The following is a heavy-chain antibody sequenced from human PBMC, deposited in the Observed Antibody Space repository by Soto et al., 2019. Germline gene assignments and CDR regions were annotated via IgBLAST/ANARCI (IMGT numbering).Heavy chain of an antibody. D-gene: IGHD3-16*01. CDR3: GKDLSPGGLES. J-gene: IGHJ4*02. CDR1: GSTIDDYS. Sequence: EVQVVESGGGLVQPGGSLTLSCVVSGSTIDDYSIHWVLQVPGKGLEWVSGIFWVGGGTGYADSVKGRFTISRDRAKNSLALKMNSLRIEDTAVYYCGKDLSPGGLESWGQGSLVTVSS. CDR2: IFWVGGGT. V-gene: IGHV3-9*01.